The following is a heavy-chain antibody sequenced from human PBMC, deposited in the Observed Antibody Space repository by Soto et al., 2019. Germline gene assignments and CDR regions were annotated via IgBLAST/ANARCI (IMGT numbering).Heavy chain of an antibody. CDR3: ARDQRWLRHGYSDY. V-gene: IGHV3-21*01. Sequence: EVQLVESGGGLVKPGGSLRLSCAASGFSFSSHSMNWVRQAPGKGLEWVSSIGHSSTYIYYADSVKGRFTISRDNAKNSLYLQMNSLRAEDTAVYYCARDQRWLRHGYSDYWGQGTLVTVSS. CDR2: IGHSSTYI. D-gene: IGHD3-22*01. J-gene: IGHJ4*02. CDR1: GFSFSSHS.